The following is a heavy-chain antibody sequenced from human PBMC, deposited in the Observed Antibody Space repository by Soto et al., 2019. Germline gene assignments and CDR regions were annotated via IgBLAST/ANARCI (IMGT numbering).Heavy chain of an antibody. Sequence: SETLSLTWTVSGGSLSSGDYYWSWIRQPPGKGLEWIGYIYYSGSTYYNPSLKSRVTISVDTSKNQFSLKLSSVTAADTAVYYCASRVGIAAAGLTYYYGMDVWGQGTTVTAP. CDR1: GGSLSSGDYY. V-gene: IGHV4-30-4*01. CDR3: ASRVGIAAAGLTYYYGMDV. D-gene: IGHD6-13*01. CDR2: IYYSGST. J-gene: IGHJ6*02.